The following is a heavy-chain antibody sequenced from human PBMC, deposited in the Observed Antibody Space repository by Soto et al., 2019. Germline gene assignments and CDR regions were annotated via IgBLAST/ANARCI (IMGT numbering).Heavy chain of an antibody. Sequence: SETLSLTCSVSGDSISNSRFYWAWIRQPPGEGLEWIGSIYHTGNAYYNPSLKSRVTIFVDTSKNQFSLKLTSVTAADTALYYCAGDSFDGIDYTPTGFAPGAKGALVPVSS. CDR3: AGDSFDGIDYTPTGFAP. CDR1: GDSISNSRFY. CDR2: IYHTGNA. D-gene: IGHD3-16*01. J-gene: IGHJ5*02. V-gene: IGHV4-39*01.